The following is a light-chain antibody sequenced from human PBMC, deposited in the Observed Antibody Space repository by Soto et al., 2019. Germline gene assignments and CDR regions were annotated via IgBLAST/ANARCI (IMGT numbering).Light chain of an antibody. V-gene: IGLV3-21*04. J-gene: IGLJ2*01. CDR3: QVWDSTSDHAV. Sequence: SYELTQPPSVSVAPGKTATIACGGNNIGSKSVHWYQHKAGQAPILVIYYDTNRPSGIPERFSGSNSGNTATLTISRVEAGDEADYYCQVWDSTSDHAVFGGGTKLTVL. CDR1: NIGSKS. CDR2: YDT.